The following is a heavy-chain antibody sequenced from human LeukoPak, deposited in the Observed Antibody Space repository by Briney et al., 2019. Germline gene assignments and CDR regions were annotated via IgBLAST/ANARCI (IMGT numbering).Heavy chain of an antibody. V-gene: IGHV3-66*04. CDR1: GFTVSSNY. CDR2: IYSGGIYNDGTT. CDR3: ARRELLGYSYGLRTFNI. D-gene: IGHD5-18*01. J-gene: IGHJ3*02. Sequence: GGSQRLSCAASGFTVSSNYMSWVRQAPGKGLEWVSVIYSGGIYNDGTTNYGDSVKGRFTISRDNSKNTLYLQMNSLRAEDTAVYYCARRELLGYSYGLRTFNIWGQGTTVTVSS.